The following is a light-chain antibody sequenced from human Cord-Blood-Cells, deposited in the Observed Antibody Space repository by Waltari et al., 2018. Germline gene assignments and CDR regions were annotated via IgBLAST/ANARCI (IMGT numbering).Light chain of an antibody. Sequence: VITQTPAPQSVSPGGRATLSCRASQSVSSNLAWYQHKPGQAPRLLIYGASTRATGIPARFSVSGSGTEFTLTISSLQSEDFAVYYCQQYNNWPRTFGQGTKLEIK. V-gene: IGKV3-15*01. CDR1: QSVSSN. J-gene: IGKJ2*01. CDR3: QQYNNWPRT. CDR2: GAS.